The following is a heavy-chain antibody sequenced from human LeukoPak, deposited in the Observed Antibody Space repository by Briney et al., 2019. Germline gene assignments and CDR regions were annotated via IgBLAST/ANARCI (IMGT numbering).Heavy chain of an antibody. Sequence: PGGSLRLSCAASGFAFSGYEMNWVRQAPGKGLEWIAYIGAGGSSGVIYYADSVKGRFAISRDNAKNSLFLQMDSLRAEDTAVYYCAKCPSGLLWFGNGWFDPWGQGTLVTVSS. V-gene: IGHV3-48*03. CDR1: GFAFSGYE. D-gene: IGHD3-10*01. CDR2: IGAGGSSGVI. J-gene: IGHJ5*02. CDR3: AKCPSGLLWFGNGWFDP.